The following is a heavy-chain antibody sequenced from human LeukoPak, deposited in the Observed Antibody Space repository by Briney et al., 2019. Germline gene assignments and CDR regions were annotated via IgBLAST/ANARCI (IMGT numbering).Heavy chain of an antibody. CDR2: INPNSGGT. J-gene: IGHJ4*02. V-gene: IGHV1-2*02. Sequence: ASVKVSCKASGYTFTGYYMHWVRQAPGQGLEWMGWINPNSGGTNYAQKFQGRVTMTRDTSISTTYMELSRLRSSGTAVYYCARARITIFGVVSQFDYWGQGTLVTVSS. D-gene: IGHD3-3*01. CDR3: ARARITIFGVVSQFDY. CDR1: GYTFTGYY.